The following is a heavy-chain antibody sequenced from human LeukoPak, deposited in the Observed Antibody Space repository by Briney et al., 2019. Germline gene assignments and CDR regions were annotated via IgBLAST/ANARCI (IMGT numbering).Heavy chain of an antibody. CDR3: AKDLRIAAAGAD. J-gene: IGHJ4*02. Sequence: GESLKISCKASGYSFTTHWIGWVRQAPGKGLEWVSAVSGSGGSTYYADSVKGRFTISRDNSKSTLYLQMNSLRAEGTAVYYCAKDLRIAAAGADGGQGTLVTVSS. CDR1: GYSFTTHW. V-gene: IGHV3-23*01. CDR2: VSGSGGST. D-gene: IGHD6-13*01.